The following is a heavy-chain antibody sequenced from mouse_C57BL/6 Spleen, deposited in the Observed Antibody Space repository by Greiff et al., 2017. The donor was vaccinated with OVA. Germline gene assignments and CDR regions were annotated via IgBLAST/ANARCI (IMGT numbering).Heavy chain of an antibody. CDR1: GFNIKDDY. J-gene: IGHJ3*01. CDR3: TRTGSAWFAY. CDR2: IDPENGDT. V-gene: IGHV14-4*01. Sequence: EVQRVESGAELVRPGASVKLSCTASGFNIKDDYMHWVKQRPEQGLEWIGWIDPENGDTEYASKFQGKATITADTSSNTAYLQLSSLTSEDTAVYYCTRTGSAWFAYWGQGTLVTVSA. D-gene: IGHD4-1*01.